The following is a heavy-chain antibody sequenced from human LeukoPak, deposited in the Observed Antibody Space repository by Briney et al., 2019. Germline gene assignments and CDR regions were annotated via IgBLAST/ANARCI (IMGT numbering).Heavy chain of an antibody. CDR1: GFTVSSNY. Sequence: GGSLRLSCAASGFTVSSNYMSWVRQAPGKGLEWVSVIYSGGSTYYADSVKGRFTISRDNSKNTLYLQMNSLRAEDTAVYYCARAEPGYSYGYFDYWGQGTLVTVSS. V-gene: IGHV3-66*01. D-gene: IGHD5-18*01. CDR3: ARAEPGYSYGYFDY. J-gene: IGHJ4*02. CDR2: IYSGGST.